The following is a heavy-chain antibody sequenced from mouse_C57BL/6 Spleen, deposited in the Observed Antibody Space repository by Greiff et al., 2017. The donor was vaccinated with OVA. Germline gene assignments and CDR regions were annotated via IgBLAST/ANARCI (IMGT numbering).Heavy chain of an antibody. Sequence: ESGPGLVKPSQSLSLTCSVTGYSITSGYYWNWIRQFPGNKLEWMGYISYDGSNNYNPSLKNRISITRDTSKNQFFLKLNSATTEDTATYYCARDLGSNYVYWYFDVWGTGTTVTVSS. CDR1: GYSITSGYY. J-gene: IGHJ1*03. V-gene: IGHV3-6*01. D-gene: IGHD1-1*01. CDR2: ISYDGSN. CDR3: ARDLGSNYVYWYFDV.